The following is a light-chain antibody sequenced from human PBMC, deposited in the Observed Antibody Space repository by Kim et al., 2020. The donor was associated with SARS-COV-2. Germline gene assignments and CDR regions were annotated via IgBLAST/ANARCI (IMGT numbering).Light chain of an antibody. J-gene: IGKJ1*01. V-gene: IGKV1-39*01. CDR2: TAS. Sequence: DIQMTQSPSSLSASVGDRVTITCRASQDISRYLNWYQQKPGKAPKLLIYTASSLQSGVPSRFTGSGSETDFTLTISSLQPEDFATYYCQQSYSTPRFGQGTKVDIK. CDR3: QQSYSTPR. CDR1: QDISRY.